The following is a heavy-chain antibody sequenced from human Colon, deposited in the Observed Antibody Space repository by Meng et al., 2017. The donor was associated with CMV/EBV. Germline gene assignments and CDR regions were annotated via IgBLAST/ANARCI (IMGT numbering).Heavy chain of an antibody. V-gene: IGHV1-2*06. Sequence: QVQRVQAGVEVKKRGTSVNLSCKASGYTFTGYWMHWVRQAPGQGLEWMGRIKTSTGDTNYAQNFQGRVTVTRDTSISTVYMEVNSLTSDDTAVYYCTKEGFDYWGQGTLVTVSS. J-gene: IGHJ4*02. CDR1: GYTFTGYW. CDR2: IKTSTGDT. CDR3: TKEGFDY.